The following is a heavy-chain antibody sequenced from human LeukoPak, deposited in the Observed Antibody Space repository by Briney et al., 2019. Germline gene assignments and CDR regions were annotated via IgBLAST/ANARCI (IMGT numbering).Heavy chain of an antibody. J-gene: IGHJ5*02. CDR2: IYHSGST. D-gene: IGHD1-26*01. CDR3: ARGENWFDP. CDR1: GGSISSGGYS. V-gene: IGHV4-30-2*01. Sequence: PSQTLSLTCAVSGGSISSGGYSWSWIRQPPGKGLERIGYIYHSGSTYYNPSLKSRVTISVDRSKNQFSLKLGSVTAADTAVYYCARGENWFDPWGQGTLVTVSS.